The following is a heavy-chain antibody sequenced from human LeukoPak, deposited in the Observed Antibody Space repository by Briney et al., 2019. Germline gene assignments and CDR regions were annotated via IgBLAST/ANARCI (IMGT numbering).Heavy chain of an antibody. V-gene: IGHV4-39*07. D-gene: IGHD6-19*01. J-gene: IGHJ6*03. CDR1: GGSISSTSYY. CDR2: ISNSGSTNYNRGST. CDR3: ARDKYSSGWYTGYMDV. Sequence: PSETLSLTCTVSGGSISSTSYYWGWIRQPPGKGLEWIGRISNSGSTNYNRGSTNYNPSLESRVTISLSTSKNQVSLKVSSVTAADTAVYYCARDKYSSGWYTGYMDVWGKGTTVSISS.